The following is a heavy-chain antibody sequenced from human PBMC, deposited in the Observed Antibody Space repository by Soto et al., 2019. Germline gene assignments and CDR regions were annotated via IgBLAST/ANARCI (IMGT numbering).Heavy chain of an antibody. J-gene: IGHJ4*02. CDR3: AKVSVPDYGAYAGLDY. Sequence: GSLRLSCAASGFTFSGHTMSWVRQAPGKGLEWVSAISGSGGSPSYADSVQGRFTISRDNSKNTLYLQMNSLRAEDTAVYYCAKVSVPDYGAYAGLDYWGQGTLVTVSS. D-gene: IGHD4-17*01. V-gene: IGHV3-23*01. CDR2: ISGSGGSP. CDR1: GFTFSGHT.